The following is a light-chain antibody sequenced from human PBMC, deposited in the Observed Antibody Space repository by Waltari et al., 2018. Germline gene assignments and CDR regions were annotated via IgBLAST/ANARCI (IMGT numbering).Light chain of an antibody. J-gene: IGLJ2*01. CDR1: SSDAGGYNY. CDR2: DVS. Sequence: QSALTQPASVSGSPGQSITISCTGTSSDAGGYNYVSLYQQPPGKAPNLMIYDVSKRPSGVSNRFSGSQSGNTASLTISGLQAEDEADYYCCSYAGSSTYVVFGGGTKLTVL. CDR3: CSYAGSSTYVV. V-gene: IGLV2-23*02.